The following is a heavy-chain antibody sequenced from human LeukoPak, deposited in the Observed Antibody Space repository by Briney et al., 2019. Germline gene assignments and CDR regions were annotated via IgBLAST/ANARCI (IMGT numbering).Heavy chain of an antibody. V-gene: IGHV3-53*01. J-gene: IGHJ4*02. CDR2: IYSGGST. CDR3: ASLLTGDRYYFDY. Sequence: PGGSLRLSCAASGFTVSSNYMSWVRQAPGKGLEWVSVIYSGGSTYYADSVKGRFTISRDNSKNTLYLQMNSLRAEDTAVYYCASLLTGDRYYFDYWGQGTLVTVSS. D-gene: IGHD7-27*01. CDR1: GFTVSSNY.